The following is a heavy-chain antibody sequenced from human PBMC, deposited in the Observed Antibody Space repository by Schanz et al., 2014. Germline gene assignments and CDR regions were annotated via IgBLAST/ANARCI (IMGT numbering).Heavy chain of an antibody. CDR3: ARDKGGYYPFDY. D-gene: IGHD3-3*01. CDR2: IWYDGSNK. J-gene: IGHJ4*02. Sequence: QVQLVESGGGVVQPGGSLRLSCAASGFTFSFSGMQWVRQAPGKGLEWVAVIWYDGSNKDYADSVKGRFTISRDNAKNSLYLQMNSLTADDTAVYYCARDKGGYYPFDYWGRGTLVTVSS. V-gene: IGHV3-33*01. CDR1: GFTFSFSG.